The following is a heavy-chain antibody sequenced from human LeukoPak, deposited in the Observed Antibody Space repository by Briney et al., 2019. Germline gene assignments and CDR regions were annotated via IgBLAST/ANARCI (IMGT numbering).Heavy chain of an antibody. CDR2: ITPVINTA. J-gene: IGHJ5*02. CDR3: ARVNLRGSNYNWFDP. CDR1: GGTFLSHT. D-gene: IGHD4-23*01. Sequence: SVKVSCKTSGGTFLSHTFSWVRQAPGQGVEWMGKITPVINTANYAQTFQGRVSIYADKSTTTVYMDLSGLRPDDTAVYYCARVNLRGSNYNWFDPWGQGTLVTVAS. V-gene: IGHV1-69*08.